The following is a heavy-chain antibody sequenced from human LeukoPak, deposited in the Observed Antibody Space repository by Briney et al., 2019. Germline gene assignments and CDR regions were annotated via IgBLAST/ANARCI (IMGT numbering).Heavy chain of an antibody. CDR3: ARDQSNWNYGWFDP. J-gene: IGHJ5*02. V-gene: IGHV4-34*01. Sequence: PSETQSLTCAVYGGSFSGYYWSWIRQPPGKGLEWIGEINHSGSTNYNPSLKSRVTISVDTSKNQFSLKLSSVTAADTAVYYCARDQSNWNYGWFDPWGQGTLVTVSS. CDR2: INHSGST. CDR1: GGSFSGYY. D-gene: IGHD1-7*01.